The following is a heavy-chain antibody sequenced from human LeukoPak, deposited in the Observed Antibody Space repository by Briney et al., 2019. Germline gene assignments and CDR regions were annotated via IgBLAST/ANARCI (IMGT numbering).Heavy chain of an antibody. Sequence: SETLSLTCTVSGGSISSYYWSWIRQPAGKGLEWIGRIYTSGSTNYNPSLKSRVTMPVDTSKNQFSLKLSSVTAADTAVYYCARFIGYQLLGWFDPWGQGTLVTVSS. CDR1: GGSISSYY. J-gene: IGHJ5*02. V-gene: IGHV4-4*07. D-gene: IGHD2-2*01. CDR3: ARFIGYQLLGWFDP. CDR2: IYTSGST.